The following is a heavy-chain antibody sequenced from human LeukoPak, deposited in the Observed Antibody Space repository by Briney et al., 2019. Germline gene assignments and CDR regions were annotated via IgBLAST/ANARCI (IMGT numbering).Heavy chain of an antibody. Sequence: PGGSLRLSCAASGFTFSSYAMHWVRQAPGKGLEWVAVISYDGSNKYYADSVKGRFTISRDNSKNTLYLQMNSLRAEDTAVYYCARVFDFWSGYFSLQGGAFDIWGQGTMVTVSS. J-gene: IGHJ3*02. CDR3: ARVFDFWSGYFSLQGGAFDI. CDR2: ISYDGSNK. V-gene: IGHV3-30-3*01. CDR1: GFTFSSYA. D-gene: IGHD3-3*01.